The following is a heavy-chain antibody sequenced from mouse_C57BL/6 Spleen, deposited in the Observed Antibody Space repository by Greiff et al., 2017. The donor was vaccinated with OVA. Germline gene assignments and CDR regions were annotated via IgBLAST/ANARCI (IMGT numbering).Heavy chain of an antibody. CDR2: IHPNSGST. J-gene: IGHJ2*01. D-gene: IGHD4-1*01. V-gene: IGHV1-64*01. CDR1: GYTFTSYW. Sequence: QVQLQQPGAELVKPGASVKLSCKASGYTFTSYWMHWVKQRPGQGLEWIGMIHPNSGSTNYHEKFKSQATLTVDKSSSTAYMQLSSLTSEDSAVYYCARGANWDAYFDYWGQGTTLTVSS. CDR3: ARGANWDAYFDY.